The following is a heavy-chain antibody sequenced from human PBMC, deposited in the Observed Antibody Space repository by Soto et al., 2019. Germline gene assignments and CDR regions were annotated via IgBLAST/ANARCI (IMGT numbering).Heavy chain of an antibody. J-gene: IGHJ4*02. CDR3: ARLQFGEGFDY. D-gene: IGHD3-10*01. CDR1: GGSISGGGFS. CDR2: ILHTGGT. V-gene: IGHV4-30-2*01. Sequence: SETLSLTCAVSGGSISGGGFSWSWIRQPPGKGLEWIGYILHTGGTQYNPSLKSRVSMSVDKSKNQFSLHLTSVTAADTAVYYCARLQFGEGFDYWGQGTLVTVSS.